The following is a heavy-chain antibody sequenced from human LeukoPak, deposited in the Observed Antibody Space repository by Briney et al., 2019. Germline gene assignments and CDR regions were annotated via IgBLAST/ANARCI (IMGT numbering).Heavy chain of an antibody. V-gene: IGHV4-31*03. CDR2: IHYSGST. D-gene: IGHD2-21*01. Sequence: KPSETLSLTCSVSGGSISSGSYYWSWIRQHRGKGLEWIGYIHYSGSTYYNPSLKSRVTISVDRSKNQFSLKLNSVTAADTAVYYCAGGLMTVDAYFDYWGQGTLVTVSS. CDR1: GGSISSGSYY. J-gene: IGHJ4*02. CDR3: AGGLMTVDAYFDY.